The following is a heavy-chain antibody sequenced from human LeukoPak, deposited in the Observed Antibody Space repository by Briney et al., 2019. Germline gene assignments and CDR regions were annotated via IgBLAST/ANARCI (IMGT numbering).Heavy chain of an antibody. V-gene: IGHV4-34*01. D-gene: IGHD2-8*01. CDR3: ARVLKNWFDP. Sequence: PSETLSLTCAVYGGSFSGYYWSWIRQPPGKGLEWIGEINHSGSTNYNPSLKSRVTITVDTSKNQLSLKLSSVTAADTAVYYCARVLKNWFDPWGQGTLVTVSS. CDR2: INHSGST. CDR1: GGSFSGYY. J-gene: IGHJ5*02.